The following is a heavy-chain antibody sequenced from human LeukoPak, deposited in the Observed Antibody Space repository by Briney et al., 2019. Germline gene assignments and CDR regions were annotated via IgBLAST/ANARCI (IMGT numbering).Heavy chain of an antibody. V-gene: IGHV3-23*01. CDR3: AKDGYYYGSGSHFDY. CDR1: GFSFSSYS. J-gene: IGHJ4*02. Sequence: QTGGSLRLSCAASGFSFSSYSMSWVRQAPGKGLEWVSLVSSNGGGTFYADSVKGRFIISRDNSKNTLFLLMNSLRAEDTAVYYCAKDGYYYGSGSHFDYWGQGTLVTVSS. CDR2: VSSNGGGT. D-gene: IGHD3-10*01.